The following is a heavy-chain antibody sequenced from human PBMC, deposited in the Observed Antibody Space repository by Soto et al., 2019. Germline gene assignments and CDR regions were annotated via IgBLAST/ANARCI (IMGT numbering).Heavy chain of an antibody. J-gene: IGHJ6*02. CDR3: AKDWDIVIVTATRYGIAV. Sequence: QVQLVESGGGVVQPGRSLRLSCAASGFTFSSYGMHWVRQAPGKGLEWVAVISYDGSNKYYADSVKGRFTISRDNSKNTQNLQMKSLGAAAAAVYCCAKDWDIVIVTATRYGIAVWGQGTTVTVSS. CDR1: GFTFSSYG. CDR2: ISYDGSNK. V-gene: IGHV3-30*18. D-gene: IGHD2-21*02.